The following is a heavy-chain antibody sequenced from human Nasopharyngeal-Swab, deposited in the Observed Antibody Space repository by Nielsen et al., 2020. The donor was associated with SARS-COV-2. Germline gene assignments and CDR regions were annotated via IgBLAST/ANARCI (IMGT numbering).Heavy chain of an antibody. Sequence: SVKVSCKASGGTFNSDAISWVRQAPGQGLEWMGRIIPILGIANYAQKFQGRVTITADKSTSTAYMELSSLRSEDTAVYYCARDQYYDSSPAFDIWGQGTMVTVSS. D-gene: IGHD3-22*01. V-gene: IGHV1-69*04. J-gene: IGHJ3*02. CDR2: IIPILGIA. CDR3: ARDQYYDSSPAFDI. CDR1: GGTFNSDA.